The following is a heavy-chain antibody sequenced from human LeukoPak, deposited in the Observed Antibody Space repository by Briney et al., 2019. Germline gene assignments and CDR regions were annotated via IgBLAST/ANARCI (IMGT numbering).Heavy chain of an antibody. J-gene: IGHJ3*02. CDR3: ARGYGSATKEAFDI. CDR1: GGSFSGYY. CDR2: INHSGST. Sequence: PSETLSLTCAVYGGSFSGYYWSWIRQPPGKGLEWIGEINHSGSTNYNPSLKSRVTMSVDTSKKQFSLKVSSVTAADTAVYYCARGYGSATKEAFDIWGQGTMVTVSS. V-gene: IGHV4-34*01. D-gene: IGHD3-10*01.